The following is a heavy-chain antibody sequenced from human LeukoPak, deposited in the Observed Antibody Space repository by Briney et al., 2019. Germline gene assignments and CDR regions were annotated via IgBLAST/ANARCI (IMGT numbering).Heavy chain of an antibody. V-gene: IGHV3-21*01. Sequence: GGSLRLSCAASGFTFSSYSMNWVRQAPGKGLEWVSSISSSSSYIYYADSVKGRFTISRDNAKNSLYLQMNSLRAEDTAVYYCASPQYGDYDYFDYWGQGTLVTVSS. J-gene: IGHJ4*02. CDR3: ASPQYGDYDYFDY. CDR1: GFTFSSYS. D-gene: IGHD4-17*01. CDR2: ISSSSSYI.